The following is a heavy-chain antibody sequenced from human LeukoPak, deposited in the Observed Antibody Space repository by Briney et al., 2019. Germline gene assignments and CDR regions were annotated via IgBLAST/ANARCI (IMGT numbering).Heavy chain of an antibody. CDR1: GYTFTSYG. Sequence: ASVKVSCKASGYTFTSYGISWVRQAPGQGLEWMGWISAYNGNTNYAQKLQGRVTMTTDTSTSTAYMALRSPRSDDADVYYCARGGWGDYFDYWGQGTLVTVSS. CDR3: ARGGWGDYFDY. D-gene: IGHD3-16*01. CDR2: ISAYNGNT. J-gene: IGHJ4*02. V-gene: IGHV1-18*01.